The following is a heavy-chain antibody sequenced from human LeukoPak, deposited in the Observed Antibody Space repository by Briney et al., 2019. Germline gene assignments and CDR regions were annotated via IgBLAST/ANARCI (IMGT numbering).Heavy chain of an antibody. CDR3: ASPGNNCSGGSCYSFFDY. V-gene: IGHV1-69*13. Sequence: GASVKVSCKASGGTFSSYAISWVRQAPGQGLEWMGGIIPIFGTANYAQKFQGRVTITADESTSTAYMELSSLRSEDTAVYYCASPGNNCSGGSCYSFFDYWGQGTLVTVSS. CDR2: IIPIFGTA. J-gene: IGHJ4*02. D-gene: IGHD2-15*01. CDR1: GGTFSSYA.